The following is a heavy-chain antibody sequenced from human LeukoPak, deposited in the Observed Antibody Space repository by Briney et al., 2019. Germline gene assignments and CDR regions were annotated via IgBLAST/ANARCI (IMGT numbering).Heavy chain of an antibody. CDR3: ARDPGENWFDP. J-gene: IGHJ5*02. CDR1: GGSISNYY. CDR2: IYYSGST. Sequence: SETLSLTCSVSGGSISNYYWSWIRQPPGKGLEWIGYIYYSGSTNYSPSLKSRVTISVDTSKNQFSLKLSSVTAADTAVYYCARDPGENWFDPWGQGTLVTVSS. V-gene: IGHV4-59*01. D-gene: IGHD7-27*01.